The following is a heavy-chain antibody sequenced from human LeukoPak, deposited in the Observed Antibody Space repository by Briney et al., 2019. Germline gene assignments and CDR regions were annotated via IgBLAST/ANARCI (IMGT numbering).Heavy chain of an antibody. D-gene: IGHD3-10*01. CDR1: GFTFRNYA. V-gene: IGHV3-30*03. CDR2: ISFDGSNN. CDR3: ARDRWSTNTYHSGGVAY. J-gene: IGHJ4*02. Sequence: GGSLRLSCTASGFTFRNYAMHWVRQAPGKGLEWVAVISFDGSNNYCADSVKGRFTISRDNSKNTLYLQMNSLRAEDTAVYYCARDRWSTNTYHSGGVAYWGQGTPVTVSS.